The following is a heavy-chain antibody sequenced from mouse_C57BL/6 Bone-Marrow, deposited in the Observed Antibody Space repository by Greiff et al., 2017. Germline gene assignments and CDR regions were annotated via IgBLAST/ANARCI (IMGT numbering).Heavy chain of an antibody. CDR3: ASGWLPFDY. CDR1: GYTFTSYW. Sequence: QVHVKQPGAELVKPGASVKMSCKASGYTFTSYWITWVKQRPGQGLEWIGDIYPGSGSTNYNEKFKSKATLTVDTSSSTAYMQLSSLTSEDSAVYYCASGWLPFDYWGQGTTLTVSS. V-gene: IGHV1-55*01. J-gene: IGHJ2*01. D-gene: IGHD2-3*01. CDR2: IYPGSGST.